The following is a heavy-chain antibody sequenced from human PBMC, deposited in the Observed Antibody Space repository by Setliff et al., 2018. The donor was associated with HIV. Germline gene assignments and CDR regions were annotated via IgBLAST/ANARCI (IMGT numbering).Heavy chain of an antibody. CDR2: ISSSGSTI. D-gene: IGHD1-1*01. CDR1: GFLFNRYS. Sequence: GGSLRLSCSASGFLFNRYSLNWVRQAPGKGLEWVSYISSSGSTIYYADSVKGRFTISRDNAKNSLFLQMNSLRAEDTAVYYCARDLDYYFDYWGQGTLVTVSS. J-gene: IGHJ4*02. CDR3: ARDLDYYFDY. V-gene: IGHV3-48*04.